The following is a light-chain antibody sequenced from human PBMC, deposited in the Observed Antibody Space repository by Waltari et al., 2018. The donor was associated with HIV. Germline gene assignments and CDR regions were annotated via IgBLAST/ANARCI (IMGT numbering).Light chain of an antibody. CDR1: QGISSY. J-gene: IGKJ4*01. CDR3: QQLNSCPLT. Sequence: DIQLTQSPSFLSASVGYRVTFTCRASQGISSYLAWYQQKPGKAPKLLIYAASTLQSGVPSRFSGSGSGTEFTLTVSSLQPEDFATYYCQQLNSCPLTFGGGTKVEIK. V-gene: IGKV1-9*01. CDR2: AAS.